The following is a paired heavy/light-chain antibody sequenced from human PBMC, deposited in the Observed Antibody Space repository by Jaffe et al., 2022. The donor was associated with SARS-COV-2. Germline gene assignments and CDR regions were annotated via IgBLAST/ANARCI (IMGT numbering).Heavy chain of an antibody. J-gene: IGHJ6*04. D-gene: IGHD2-15*01. Sequence: QLQESGPGVVRPSETVSLTCTVSGGSVSSGGYYWTWIRQPPGKRLLGVRQPPEKRLEWMGYVSHSGTTDLSSLFKGRVSISLDTSKNQFSLRLTSVTAADTAVYYCVRVSLVDLHFLMDVWGKGTTVIVST. CDR1: GGSVSSGGYY. CDR2: VSHSGTT. CDR3: VRVSLVDLHFLMDV. V-gene: IGHV4-61*08.
Light chain of an antibody. Sequence: DIVLTQSPDTLSLSPGERATLSCTASQSVSSNSLAWYQQKPGQAPRVLIYGASNRATGTPARITASGSGTDFTLTISRLETEDFAVYYCQQYSNSPWTFGQGTKVEIK. CDR2: GAS. V-gene: IGKV3-20*01. CDR1: QSVSSNS. J-gene: IGKJ1*01. CDR3: QQYSNSPWT.